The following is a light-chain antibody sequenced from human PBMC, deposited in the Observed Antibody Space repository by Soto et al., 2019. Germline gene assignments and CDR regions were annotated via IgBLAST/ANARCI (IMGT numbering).Light chain of an antibody. J-gene: IGLJ2*01. CDR1: SGRIATNY. CDR3: CSYGGSYTSHVV. V-gene: IGLV6-57*02. Sequence: NFMLTQPHSVSESPGKTVTISCTGSSGRIATNYVQWYQQRPGSAPTTVIYEDKQRPSGVPDRFSGSKSGNTASLTISGLRAEDEADYHCCSYGGSYTSHVVFGGGTKLTVL. CDR2: EDK.